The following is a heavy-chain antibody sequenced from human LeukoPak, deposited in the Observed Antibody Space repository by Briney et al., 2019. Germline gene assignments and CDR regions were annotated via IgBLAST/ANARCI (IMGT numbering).Heavy chain of an antibody. Sequence: GGSLRLSCAASGFIFSNYWMSWVRQAPGKGLEWVANIKHDGSEKYYVDSVKGRFTVSRDNAKNSLYLQMNSLRDEDTAVYYCATGSSGQYVLNFDYWGQGTLVTVPS. D-gene: IGHD3-22*01. CDR2: IKHDGSEK. J-gene: IGHJ4*02. V-gene: IGHV3-7*01. CDR1: GFIFSNYW. CDR3: ATGSSGQYVLNFDY.